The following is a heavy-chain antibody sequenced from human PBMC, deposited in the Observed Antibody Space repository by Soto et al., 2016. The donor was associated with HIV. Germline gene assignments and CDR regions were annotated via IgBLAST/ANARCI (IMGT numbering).Heavy chain of an antibody. CDR1: GYTFTSYG. CDR2: ISAYNGNT. CDR3: ASAIFLYGSGAYYFDY. D-gene: IGHD3-10*01. V-gene: IGHV1-18*01. J-gene: IGHJ4*02. Sequence: QVRLVQSGAEVKKPGASVKVSCKASGYTFTSYGISWVRQAPGQGLEWMGWISAYNGNTNYAQKLQGRVTMTTDTSTSTAYMELRSLRSDDTAVYYCASAIFLYGSGAYYFDYWGQGTLVTVSS.